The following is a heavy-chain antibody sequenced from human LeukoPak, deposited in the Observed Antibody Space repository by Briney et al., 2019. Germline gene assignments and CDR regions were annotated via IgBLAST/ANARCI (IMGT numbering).Heavy chain of an antibody. Sequence: GGSLRLSCAASGFTFSSYAMSWVRQAPGKGLEWVSYISSSSSTIYYADSVKGRFTISRDNAKNSLYLQMNSLRDEDTAVYYCARDLLITYYYDSSGYMGGYWGQGTLVTVSS. D-gene: IGHD3-22*01. J-gene: IGHJ4*02. CDR1: GFTFSSYA. V-gene: IGHV3-48*02. CDR3: ARDLLITYYYDSSGYMGGY. CDR2: ISSSSSTI.